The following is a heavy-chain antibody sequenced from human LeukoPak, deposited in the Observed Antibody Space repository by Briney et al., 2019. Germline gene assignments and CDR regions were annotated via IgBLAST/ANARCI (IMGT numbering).Heavy chain of an antibody. CDR2: IYHSGST. CDR3: ARDVTAMAYFDY. V-gene: IGHV4-59*01. J-gene: IGHJ4*02. D-gene: IGHD5-18*01. CDR1: GGSISSYY. Sequence: PSETLSLTCTVSGGSISSYYWSWIRQPPGKGLEWIGYIYHSGSTNYNPSLKSRVTISVDTSKNQFSLKLSSVTAADTAVYYCARDVTAMAYFDYWGQGTLVTVSS.